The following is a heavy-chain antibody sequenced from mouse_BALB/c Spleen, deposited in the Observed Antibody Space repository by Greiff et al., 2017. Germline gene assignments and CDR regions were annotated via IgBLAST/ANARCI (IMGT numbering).Heavy chain of an antibody. CDR2: INPYNGDT. J-gene: IGHJ3*01. CDR1: GYSFTGYF. V-gene: IGHV1-20*02. D-gene: IGHD1-2*01. Sequence: EVQLQQSGPELVKPGASVKISCKASGYSFTGYFMNWVMQSHGKSLEWIGRINPYNGDTFYNQKFKGKATLTVDKSSSTAHMELRSLASEDSAVYYCAREELLRLADWGQGTLVTVSA. CDR3: AREELLRLAD.